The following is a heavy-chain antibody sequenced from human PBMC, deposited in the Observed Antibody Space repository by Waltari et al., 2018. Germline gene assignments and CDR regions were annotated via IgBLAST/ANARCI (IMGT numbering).Heavy chain of an antibody. V-gene: IGHV1-8*01. Sequence: QVQLVQSGAEVKKPGASVKVSCKASGYTFTSYDINWVRQATGQGLGWMGWMNPNSGNTGYAQKFQSRVTMTRNTSISTAYMRLSSLRSEDTAGYYCARGNGRRGYYYYYMDVWGKGTTVTVSS. CDR2: MNPNSGNT. CDR1: GYTFTSYD. J-gene: IGHJ6*03. CDR3: ARGNGRRGYYYYYMDV.